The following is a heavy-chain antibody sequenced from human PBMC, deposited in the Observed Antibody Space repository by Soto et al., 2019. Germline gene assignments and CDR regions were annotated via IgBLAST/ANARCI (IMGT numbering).Heavy chain of an antibody. Sequence: VGSLRLSCAASGFNLSHPWMTWVRQAAGKGLEWVGRIKSETDGGTADYAAPVKGRITISRDDSKNTVYLQMNSLKTEDTAVYYCTTGIYYDLLTGYHDVAYWGQGTLVTVSS. D-gene: IGHD3-9*01. J-gene: IGHJ4*02. CDR2: IKSETDGGTA. CDR1: GFNLSHPW. CDR3: TTGIYYDLLTGYHDVAY. V-gene: IGHV3-15*01.